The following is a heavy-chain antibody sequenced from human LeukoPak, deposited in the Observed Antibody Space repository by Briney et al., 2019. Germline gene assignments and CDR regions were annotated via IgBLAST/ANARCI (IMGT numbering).Heavy chain of an antibody. D-gene: IGHD1-26*01. V-gene: IGHV3-7*01. CDR2: IKHDGSQK. CDR1: GFSFSAYW. J-gene: IGHJ4*02. CDR3: AAKGNGYTGIYLFAH. Sequence: PGGSLRLSCVASGFSFSAYWINWVRQAPGEGLEWVAHIKHDGSQKYYVDSVKGRFTISRDNAKNSLYLQMNSLRAEDTAVYYCAAKGNGYTGIYLFAHWGQGTLVTVSS.